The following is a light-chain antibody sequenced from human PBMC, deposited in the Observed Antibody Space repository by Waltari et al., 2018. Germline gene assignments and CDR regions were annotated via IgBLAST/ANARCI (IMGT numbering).Light chain of an antibody. J-gene: IGLJ3*02. CDR3: QSFDRSLNGKV. V-gene: IGLV1-40*01. CDR2: GRN. CDR1: SSNIGAGFD. Sequence: QSVLTQPPSVSGAPGQRVTFSCTGSSSNIGAGFDVQWYQLLPETAPKLLIHGRNKRPSGVPDRFCASKSGTSASLAITGLQAEDEADYYCQSFDRSLNGKVFGGGTKLTVL.